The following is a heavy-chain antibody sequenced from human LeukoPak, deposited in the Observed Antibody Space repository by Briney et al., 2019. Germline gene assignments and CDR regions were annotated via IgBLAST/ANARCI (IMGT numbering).Heavy chain of an antibody. D-gene: IGHD4-17*01. CDR3: TRGGHYGDYHFDY. CDR1: GDSVPSSNAT. V-gene: IGHV6-1*01. CDR2: TYYMSKWYN. J-gene: IGHJ4*02. Sequence: SQTLSLTCAISGDSVPSSNATWIWISQSPSRGLEWLVRTYYMSKWYNDYAVSVENRITINPDTSKNQFSLQLSSVTPDDTAVYYCTRGGHYGDYHFDYWGQGTLVTVSS.